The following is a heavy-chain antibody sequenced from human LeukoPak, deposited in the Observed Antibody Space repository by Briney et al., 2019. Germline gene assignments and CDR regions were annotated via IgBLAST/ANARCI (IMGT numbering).Heavy chain of an antibody. J-gene: IGHJ3*02. V-gene: IGHV3-7*01. Sequence: GGSLRLSCAASRFTFGSSWMSWVRQAPGKGLEWVANIKEDGSEKYYVDSVKGRFTISRDNAKNSLYLQMNSLRAEDTAVYYCARIVRGMGIPQNAFDIWGQGTMVTVSS. D-gene: IGHD3-10*01. CDR3: ARIVRGMGIPQNAFDI. CDR1: RFTFGSSW. CDR2: IKEDGSEK.